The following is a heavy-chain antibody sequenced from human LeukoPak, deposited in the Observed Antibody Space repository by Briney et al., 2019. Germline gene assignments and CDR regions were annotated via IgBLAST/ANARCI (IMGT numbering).Heavy chain of an antibody. CDR1: GYTFTGYY. CDR2: INPNSGGT. D-gene: IGHD2-21*01. V-gene: IGHV1-2*02. CDR3: ARECGGDCSYYFDY. J-gene: IGHJ4*02. Sequence: EASVKVSCKASGYTFTGYYMHWVRQAPGQGLEWMGWINPNSGGTNYAQKFQGRVTMTRDTSTSTAYMELSRLRSDDTAVYYCARECGGDCSYYFDYWGQGTLVTVSS.